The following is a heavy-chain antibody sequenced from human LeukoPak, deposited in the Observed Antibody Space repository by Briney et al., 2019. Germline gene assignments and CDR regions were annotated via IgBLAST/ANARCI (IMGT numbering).Heavy chain of an antibody. D-gene: IGHD3-10*01. CDR3: GSRGGRATRTPESVIFDY. V-gene: IGHV4-30-2*03. CDR2: IYHSGST. J-gene: IGHJ4*02. CDR1: GGSISSGGYY. Sequence: SETLSLTCTVSGGSISSGGYYWSWIRQPPGKGLEWIGYIYHSGSTYYNPSLKSRVTISVDTSKNQFSLKLSSVTAADTAVYYCGSRGGRATRTPESVIFDYWGQGTLVTVSS.